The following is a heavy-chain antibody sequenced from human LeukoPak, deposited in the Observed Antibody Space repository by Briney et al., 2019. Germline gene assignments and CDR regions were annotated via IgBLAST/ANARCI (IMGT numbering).Heavy chain of an antibody. V-gene: IGHV4-59*08. CDR3: ARTYYYGSGSRYYFDY. J-gene: IGHJ4*02. D-gene: IGHD3-10*01. CDR2: IYYNGNT. CDR1: DGSINSYY. Sequence: SETLSLTCSVSDGSINSYYWNWIRRPPGKGLEWIGYIYYNGNTNYSPSLKSRVTISVDTSKNQFSLKLSSVTAADTAVYSCARTYYYGSGSRYYFDYWGQGTLVTVSS.